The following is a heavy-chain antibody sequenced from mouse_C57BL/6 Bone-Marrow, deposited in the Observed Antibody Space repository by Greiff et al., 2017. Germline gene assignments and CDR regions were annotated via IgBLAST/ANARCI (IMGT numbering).Heavy chain of an antibody. J-gene: IGHJ4*01. D-gene: IGHD2-1*01. V-gene: IGHV1-59*01. CDR3: ARRSDGKSGAMDD. CDR2: IDPSDSYT. CDR1: GYTFTSYW. Sequence: QVQLKQPGAELVRPGTSVKLSCTASGYTFTSYWMHWVKQRPGQGLEWIGVIDPSDSYTNYNQKFKGKVTLTVDTSSSTAYMQLSSLTSEDSAVYYCARRSDGKSGAMDDWGQGTSVTVSS.